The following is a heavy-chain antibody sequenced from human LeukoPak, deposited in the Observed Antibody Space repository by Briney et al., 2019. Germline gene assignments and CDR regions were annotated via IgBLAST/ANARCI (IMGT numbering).Heavy chain of an antibody. CDR1: GGSFSGYY. D-gene: IGHD2-15*01. CDR2: INHSGST. J-gene: IGHJ6*02. V-gene: IGHV4-34*01. Sequence: SETLSLTCAVYGGSFSGYYWSWIRQPPGKGLEWIGEINHSGSTNYNPSLKSRVTISVDTSKNQFSLKLSSVTDADTAVYYCASEIYCSGGSCGDVWGQGTTVTVSS. CDR3: ASEIYCSGGSCGDV.